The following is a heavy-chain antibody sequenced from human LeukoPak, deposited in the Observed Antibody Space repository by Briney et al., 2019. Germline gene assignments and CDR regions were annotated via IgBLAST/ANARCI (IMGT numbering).Heavy chain of an antibody. CDR2: IYYSGST. Sequence: NASETLSLTCTVSGGSISSQFWSWIRQPPGKGLEWIGYIYYSGSTNYNPSLESRVTIPADTSRNQFSLKLSSVTAADTAVYYCARGGANWGWQYFDCWGQGTLVTASS. V-gene: IGHV4-59*11. D-gene: IGHD7-27*01. CDR3: ARGGANWGWQYFDC. J-gene: IGHJ4*02. CDR1: GGSISSQF.